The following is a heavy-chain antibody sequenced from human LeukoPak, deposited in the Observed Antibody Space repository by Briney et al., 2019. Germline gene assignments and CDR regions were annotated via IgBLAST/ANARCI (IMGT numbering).Heavy chain of an antibody. J-gene: IGHJ4*02. Sequence: ASVKVSCKASGYTFTNFYIHWVRQAPGQGLKWMGMINPSGGSTSYAQTFQGRVTTTRDTSTSTVHMELSSLRSEDTALYYCARGYCSSTNCLPGGYWGQGTLVTVSS. CDR3: ARGYCSSTNCLPGGY. V-gene: IGHV1-46*01. CDR1: GYTFTNFY. D-gene: IGHD2-2*01. CDR2: INPSGGST.